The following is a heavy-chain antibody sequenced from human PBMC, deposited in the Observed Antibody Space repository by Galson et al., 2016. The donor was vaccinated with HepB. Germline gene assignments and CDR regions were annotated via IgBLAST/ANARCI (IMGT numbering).Heavy chain of an antibody. J-gene: IGHJ4*02. CDR1: GGSVDTSHYY. D-gene: IGHD3-22*01. V-gene: IGHV4-61*01. Sequence: SETLSLTCTVSGGSVDTSHYYWSWIRQPPGKGLEWIGYIFYSGSTKYNPSLKSRVTISIDLSKNQFSLKLSSVTAADTAVYYCARDSARGYYSFDYWGQGTLVTVSS. CDR3: ARDSARGYYSFDY. CDR2: IFYSGST.